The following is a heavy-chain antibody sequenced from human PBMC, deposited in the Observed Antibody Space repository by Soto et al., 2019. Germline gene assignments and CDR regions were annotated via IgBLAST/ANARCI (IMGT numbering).Heavy chain of an antibody. CDR2: ISSSSSYI. CDR3: ARDRRSGITIFGVVPHRGNWFDP. D-gene: IGHD3-3*01. CDR1: GFTFSSYS. J-gene: IGHJ5*02. V-gene: IGHV3-21*01. Sequence: GGSLRLSCAASGFTFSSYSMNWVRQAPGKGLEWVSSISSSSSYIYYADSVKGRFTISRDNAKNSLYLQMSSLRAEDTAVYYCARDRRSGITIFGVVPHRGNWFDPWGQGTLVTVSS.